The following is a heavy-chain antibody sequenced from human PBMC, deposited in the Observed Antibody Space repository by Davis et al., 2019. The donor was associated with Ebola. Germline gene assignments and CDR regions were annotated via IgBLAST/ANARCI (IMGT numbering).Heavy chain of an antibody. D-gene: IGHD5-24*01. J-gene: IGHJ3*02. CDR1: GGSFSGYY. CDR2: INKCGST. CDR3: ARARDAYNPQGAFDI. V-gene: IGHV4-34*01. Sequence: PSETLSLTCAVYGGSFSGYYWNWIRQPSGKGLEWIGAINKCGSTNCNPSLKSRVTISLDRSTNPCSLQLSSVTAADTAGYFCARARDAYNPQGAFDIWGQGTMVTVSS.